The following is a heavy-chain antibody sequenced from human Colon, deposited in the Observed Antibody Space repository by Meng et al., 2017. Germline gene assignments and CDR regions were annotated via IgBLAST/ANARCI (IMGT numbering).Heavy chain of an antibody. CDR2: INTANGDV. CDR3: ATDFSPRGDY. Sequence: QVQLVQSGAEGKKPGAAVKVSCKASGYSVTTYSMHWVRQAPGQGLEWMAWINTANGDVLYSETFRARLTITRDAPASTVKMELSSLGSEDTAVYYCATDFSPRGDYWGQGTLVTVSS. V-gene: IGHV1-3*04. D-gene: IGHD3-3*01. J-gene: IGHJ4*02. CDR1: GYSVTTYS.